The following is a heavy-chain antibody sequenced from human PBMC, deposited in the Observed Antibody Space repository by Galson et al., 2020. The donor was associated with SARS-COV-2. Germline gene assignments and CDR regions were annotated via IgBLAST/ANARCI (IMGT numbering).Heavy chain of an antibody. CDR3: ATGSGSYLGWFDP. CDR1: GYTLTELS. D-gene: IGHD1-26*01. Sequence: GGSLRLSCKVSGYTLTELSMHWVRQAPGKGLEWMGGFDPEDGETIYAQKFQGRVTMTEDTSTDTAYMELSSLRSEDTAVYYCATGSGSYLGWFDPWGQGTLVTVSS. CDR2: FDPEDGET. V-gene: IGHV1-24*01. J-gene: IGHJ5*02.